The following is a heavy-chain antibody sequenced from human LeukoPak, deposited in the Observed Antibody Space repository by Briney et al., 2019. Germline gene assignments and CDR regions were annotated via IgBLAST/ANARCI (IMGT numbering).Heavy chain of an antibody. Sequence: GGSLRLSCAASGFTLSNYWMHWVRQAPGKGLVWVSHINIDGTNTKYADSVKGRFTISRDNAKNTLYLQMNSLRAEDTAVYYCARFGWVPPAHFDYWGQGTLVTVSS. D-gene: IGHD3-10*01. V-gene: IGHV3-74*03. CDR2: INIDGTNT. CDR3: ARFGWVPPAHFDY. CDR1: GFTLSNYW. J-gene: IGHJ4*02.